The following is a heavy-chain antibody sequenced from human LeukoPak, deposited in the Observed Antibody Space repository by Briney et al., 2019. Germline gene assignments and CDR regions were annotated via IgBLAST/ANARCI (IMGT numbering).Heavy chain of an antibody. J-gene: IGHJ6*03. CDR3: TTDRLDFWSGYANYYYYYYMDV. Sequence: KPGGSLRLSCVASGITIKNVWMSWVRQAPGKGLEWIGRIKSKTDNGTIDYAAPVRDRFTISRDDSENTLYLHMSSLKTEDTAVYYCTTDRLDFWSGYANYYYYYYMDVWGKGTSVIVSS. D-gene: IGHD3-3*01. V-gene: IGHV3-15*01. CDR1: GITIKNVW. CDR2: IKSKTDNGTI.